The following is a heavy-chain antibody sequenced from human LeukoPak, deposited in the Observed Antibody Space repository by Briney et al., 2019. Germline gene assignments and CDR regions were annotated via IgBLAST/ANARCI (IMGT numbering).Heavy chain of an antibody. V-gene: IGHV1-18*01. CDR1: GYTFTSYG. CDR2: ISAYNGNT. CDR3: ARVPGVITMVRGVLSQLNWFDP. D-gene: IGHD3-10*01. J-gene: IGHJ5*02. Sequence: ASVKLSCKASGYTFTSYGISWVRQAPGQGLEWMGWISAYNGNTNYAQKLQGRVTMTTDTSTSTAYMELRSLRSDDTAVYYCARVPGVITMVRGVLSQLNWFDPWGQGTLVTVSS.